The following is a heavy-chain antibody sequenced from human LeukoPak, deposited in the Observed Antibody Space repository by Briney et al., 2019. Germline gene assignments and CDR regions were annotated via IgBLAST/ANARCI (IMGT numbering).Heavy chain of an antibody. Sequence: GRSLRLSCAASGFTFRSYGMHWLRQAPGKGLEWVAVISTDGNDKYFADSVKGRFTISRDNSKNTLYLQMNSLRTEDTAVYYCAKDGAIAAAAYYFDYWGQGTLVTVSS. CDR2: ISTDGNDK. CDR1: GFTFRSYG. V-gene: IGHV3-30*18. J-gene: IGHJ4*02. D-gene: IGHD6-13*01. CDR3: AKDGAIAAAAYYFDY.